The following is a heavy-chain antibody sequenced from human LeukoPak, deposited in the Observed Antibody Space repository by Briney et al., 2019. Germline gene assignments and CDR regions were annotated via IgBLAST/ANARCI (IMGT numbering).Heavy chain of an antibody. CDR1: GFTFSSYS. CDR2: ITASGTAM. Sequence: GGSLRLSCAASGFTFSSYSMNWVRQAPGKGLEWVSHITASGTAMFYADSVKGRFTISRDNAKNSLYLRMNSLRDEDTAVYYCASSGSYRFDYWGQGTLVTVSS. J-gene: IGHJ4*02. D-gene: IGHD1-26*01. V-gene: IGHV3-48*02. CDR3: ASSGSYRFDY.